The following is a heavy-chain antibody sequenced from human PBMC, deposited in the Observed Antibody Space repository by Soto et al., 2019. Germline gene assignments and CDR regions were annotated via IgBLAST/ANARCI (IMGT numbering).Heavy chain of an antibody. V-gene: IGHV3-7*03. CDR1: GFTFSSYW. D-gene: IGHD6-19*01. CDR2: IKQDGSEK. CDR3: ARGGTRGWYRNWFDP. J-gene: IGHJ5*02. Sequence: EVQLVESGGGLVQPGGSLRLSCAASGFTFSSYWMSWVRQAPGKGLEWVANIKQDGSEKYYVDSVKGRFTISRDNAKNSLYLQMNSLRAEDTAVYYCARGGTRGWYRNWFDPWGQGTLVTVSS.